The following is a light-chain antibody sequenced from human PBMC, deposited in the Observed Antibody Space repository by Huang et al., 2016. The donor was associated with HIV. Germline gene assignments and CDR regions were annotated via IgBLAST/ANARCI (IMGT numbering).Light chain of an antibody. J-gene: IGKJ2*01. CDR1: QAIDKY. CDR3: QQSYRTPRT. Sequence: DIQMTQFPPSLSASVEDRVTITSRAGQAIDKYLNWYQQKSGRSARLLSDGASKLQSGVPSRFSGRASGTHFSLTINSLQPDDSAIYYCQQSYRTPRTFGQGTNLEI. V-gene: IGKV1-39*01. CDR2: GAS.